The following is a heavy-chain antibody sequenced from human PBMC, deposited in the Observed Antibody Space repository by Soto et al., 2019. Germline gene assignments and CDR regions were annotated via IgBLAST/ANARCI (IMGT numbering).Heavy chain of an antibody. J-gene: IGHJ5*02. Sequence: QVQLQESGTGLVKPSQTLSLTCTVTGGSISSGGYYWSWIRQHPGKGLEWIGYIYYSGSTYYNPFLKGRRTISVDTSKNQFSLKLSPVTAADTAVYYFARSPYGDYEGNWFDPWGQGILVTVAS. CDR2: IYYSGST. V-gene: IGHV4-31*03. CDR1: GGSISSGGYY. CDR3: ARSPYGDYEGNWFDP. D-gene: IGHD4-17*01.